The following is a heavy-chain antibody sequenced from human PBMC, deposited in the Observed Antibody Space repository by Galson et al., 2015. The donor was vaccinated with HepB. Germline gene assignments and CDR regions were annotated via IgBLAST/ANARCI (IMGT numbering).Heavy chain of an antibody. Sequence: QSGAEVKKPGESLKISCKGSGYSFTSYWIGWVRQMPGRGLEWMGIIYPGDSDTRYSPSFQGQVTISADKSISTAYLQWSSLKASDTAMYYCARSGCSSTSCYGEYFQHWGQGTLVTVSS. CDR1: GYSFTSYW. CDR2: IYPGDSDT. V-gene: IGHV5-51*01. D-gene: IGHD2-2*01. J-gene: IGHJ1*01. CDR3: ARSGCSSTSCYGEYFQH.